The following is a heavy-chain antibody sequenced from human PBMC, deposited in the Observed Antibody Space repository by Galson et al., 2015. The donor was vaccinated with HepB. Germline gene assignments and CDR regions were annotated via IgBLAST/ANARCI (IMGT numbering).Heavy chain of an antibody. Sequence: SLRLSCAASGFTFSSYGMHWVRQAPGKGLEWVAVIWYDGSNKYYADSVKGRFTISRDNSKNTLYLQMNSLRAEDTAVYYCARERPQPEVPAAIFNWFDPWGQGTLVTVSS. CDR2: IWYDGSNK. J-gene: IGHJ5*02. CDR1: GFTFSSYG. V-gene: IGHV3-33*01. D-gene: IGHD2-2*01. CDR3: ARERPQPEVPAAIFNWFDP.